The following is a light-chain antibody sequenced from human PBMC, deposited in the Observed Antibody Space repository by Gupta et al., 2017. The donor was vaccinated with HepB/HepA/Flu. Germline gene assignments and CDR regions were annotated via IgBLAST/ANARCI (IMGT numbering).Light chain of an antibody. Sequence: QPVLTQPPSSSASPGESARLTCTLPSDINVGSYNIYWYQQKPWSPPRYILYYYSDSDKGQGSGVPSRFFGSKDASANTGILLISGLQSEDEADYYCMIWPSNADVVVGGGTKLTVL. J-gene: IGLJ2*01. CDR3: MIWPSNADVV. CDR2: YYSDSDK. CDR1: SDINVGSYN. V-gene: IGLV5-37*01.